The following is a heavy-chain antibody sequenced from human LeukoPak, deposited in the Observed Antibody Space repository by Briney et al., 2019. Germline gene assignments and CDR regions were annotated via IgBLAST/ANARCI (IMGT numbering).Heavy chain of an antibody. Sequence: PSETLSLTCTVSGGSISSSNYYWGWIRQPPGKGLEWIGSIYYSGSTYYNPSLKSRVTTSVDTSKNQFSLKLSSVTAADTAVYYCARQSASDYYDSSDSFDYWGQGTLVTVSS. J-gene: IGHJ4*02. CDR2: IYYSGST. CDR1: GGSISSSNYY. D-gene: IGHD3-22*01. V-gene: IGHV4-39*01. CDR3: ARQSASDYYDSSDSFDY.